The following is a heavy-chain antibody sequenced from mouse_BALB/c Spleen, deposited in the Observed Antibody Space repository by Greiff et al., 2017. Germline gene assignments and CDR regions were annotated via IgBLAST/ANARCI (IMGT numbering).Heavy chain of an antibody. CDR3: VRDDYGSYYYAMDY. Sequence: QVQLKESGPGLVAPSQSLSITCTVSGFSLTSYDISWIRQPPGKGLEWLGVIWTGGGTNYNSAFMSRLSISKDNSKSQVFLKMNSLQTDDTAIYYCVRDDYGSYYYAMDYWGQGTSVTVSS. CDR1: GFSLTSYD. D-gene: IGHD1-1*01. CDR2: IWTGGGT. J-gene: IGHJ4*01. V-gene: IGHV2-9-2*01.